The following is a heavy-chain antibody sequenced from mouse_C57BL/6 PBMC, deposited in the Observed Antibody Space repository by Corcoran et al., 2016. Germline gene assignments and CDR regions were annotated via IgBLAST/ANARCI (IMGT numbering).Heavy chain of an antibody. CDR1: GYTFTTYG. CDR3: ARHPGSSLDFDY. Sequence: QIQLVQSGPELKKPGETVKISCKASGYTFTTYGMSWVKQAPGKGLKWMGWINTYSGVPTYADDFKGRFAFSLETSASTAYLQINNLKNEDTATYFCARHPGSSLDFDYWGQGTTLTVSS. D-gene: IGHD1-1*01. J-gene: IGHJ2*01. V-gene: IGHV9-3*01. CDR2: INTYSGVP.